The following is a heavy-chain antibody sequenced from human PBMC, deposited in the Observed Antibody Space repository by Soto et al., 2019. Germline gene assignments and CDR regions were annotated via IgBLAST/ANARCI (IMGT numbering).Heavy chain of an antibody. V-gene: IGHV3-66*01. D-gene: IGHD3-10*01. CDR2: IYSGGST. CDR3: ADMVRGVLDAFDI. CDR1: GFTVSSNY. J-gene: IGHJ3*02. Sequence: GGSLRLSCAASGFTVSSNYMSWVRQAPGKGLEWVSVIYSGGSTYYADSVKGRFTISRDNSKNTLYLQMNSLRAEDTAVYYCADMVRGVLDAFDIWGQGTMVTVSS.